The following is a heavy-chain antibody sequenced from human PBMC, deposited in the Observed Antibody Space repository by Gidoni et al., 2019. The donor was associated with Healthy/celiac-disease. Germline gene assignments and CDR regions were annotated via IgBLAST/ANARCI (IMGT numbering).Heavy chain of an antibody. CDR2: IKHSGST. V-gene: IGHV4-34*01. CDR3: ARGGGVGGSAAGTSRVYYFDY. Sequence: QVQLQQWGAGLLKPSETLSLTCAVYGGSFSGYYWSWIRQPPGTGLEWIGEIKHSGSTNYNPSLKSRVTISVYTSKNQFSLKLSSVTAADTAVYYCARGGGVGGSAAGTSRVYYFDYWGQGTLVTVSS. J-gene: IGHJ4*02. D-gene: IGHD6-13*01. CDR1: GGSFSGYY.